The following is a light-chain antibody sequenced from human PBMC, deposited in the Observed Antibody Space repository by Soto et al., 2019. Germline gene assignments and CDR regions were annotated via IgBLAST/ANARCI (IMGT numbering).Light chain of an antibody. CDR3: MQALQTPST. V-gene: IGKV2-28*01. J-gene: IGKJ5*01. CDR1: QSLLHSNGYNY. CDR2: LGS. Sequence: DIVMTQSPLSLPVTPGEPASISCRSSQSLLHSNGYNYLDWYLQKPGQSPQLLIYLGSNRASGVTDRYSGSGSGKDFTLKISRVEAEDVGVYYCMQALQTPSTFGQGTRLEIK.